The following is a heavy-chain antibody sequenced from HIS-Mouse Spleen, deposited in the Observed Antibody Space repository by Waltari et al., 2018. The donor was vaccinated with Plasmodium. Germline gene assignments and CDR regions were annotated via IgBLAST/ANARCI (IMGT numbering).Heavy chain of an antibody. Sequence: GSLRLSCAASGFTVSSNYMSWVRQAPGKGLEWVSVIYSGGSTYYADSVKGRFTISRDNSKNTLYLQMNSLRAEDTAVYYCARAAIAWGSPYYFDYWGQGTLVTVSS. J-gene: IGHJ4*02. D-gene: IGHD7-27*01. CDR2: IYSGGST. CDR1: GFTVSSNY. CDR3: ARAAIAWGSPYYFDY. V-gene: IGHV3-53*01.